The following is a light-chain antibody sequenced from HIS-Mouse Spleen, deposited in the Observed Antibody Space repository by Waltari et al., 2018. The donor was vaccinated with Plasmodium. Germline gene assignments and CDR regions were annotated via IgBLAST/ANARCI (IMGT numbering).Light chain of an antibody. V-gene: IGLV3-10*01. Sequence: SYELTQPPSVSVSPGQTARITCSGDALPTKYAYWYQQKSGQAPVLVINEDSKRPSGIPEGFSGSSSGTSATLTISGAQVEDEADYYCYSTDSSGNHRVFGGGTKLTVL. CDR3: YSTDSSGNHRV. CDR2: EDS. CDR1: ALPTKY. J-gene: IGLJ3*02.